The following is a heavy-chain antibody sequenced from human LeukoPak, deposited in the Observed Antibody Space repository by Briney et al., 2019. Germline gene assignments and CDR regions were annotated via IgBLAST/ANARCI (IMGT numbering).Heavy chain of an antibody. CDR3: ARHPFATPFDY. V-gene: IGHV4-59*08. CDR2: MYHTGHT. Sequence: PSETLSLTCAVYGGSFSGYYWSWIRQPPGKGLEWIGYMYHTGHTMYNSSLKSRVTMSLDTSKNHFSLRLSSVTAADTAVYYCARHPFATPFDYGGPGTLVTVSS. D-gene: IGHD2-15*01. CDR1: GGSFSGYY. J-gene: IGHJ4*02.